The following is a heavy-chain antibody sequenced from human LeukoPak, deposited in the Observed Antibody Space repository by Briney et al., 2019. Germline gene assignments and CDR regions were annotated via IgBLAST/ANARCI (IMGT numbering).Heavy chain of an antibody. V-gene: IGHV3-53*01. Sequence: GGSLRLSCAASGFTVSSNYMSWVRQAPGKGLEWVSLIYSAGGTYYADSVKGRFTISRDNSKNTVYLQMNSLRAEDTAVYYCAREKSLWGQGTLVTVSS. CDR1: GFTVSSNY. CDR3: AREKSL. J-gene: IGHJ4*02. CDR2: IYSAGGT.